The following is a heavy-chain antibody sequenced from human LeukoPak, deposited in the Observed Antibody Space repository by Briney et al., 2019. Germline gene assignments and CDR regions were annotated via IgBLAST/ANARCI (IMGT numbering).Heavy chain of an antibody. J-gene: IGHJ4*02. D-gene: IGHD6-13*01. CDR1: GFTFSSYW. Sequence: GGSLRLSCAASGFTFSSYWMSWVRQAPGKGLEWVANIKQDGSEKYYVDSVKGRFTISRDNAKNSLYLQMNSLRAEDTAVYYCARVSAKRDSSSWYYWGQGTLATVSS. CDR2: IKQDGSEK. CDR3: ARVSAKRDSSSWYY. V-gene: IGHV3-7*01.